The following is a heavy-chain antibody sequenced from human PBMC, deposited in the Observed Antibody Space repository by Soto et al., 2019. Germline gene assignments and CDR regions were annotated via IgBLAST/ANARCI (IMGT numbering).Heavy chain of an antibody. D-gene: IGHD6-19*01. CDR2: ISAYNGNT. Sequence: QVPLVQSGAEVKKPGASVKVSCKASGYTFTSYGISWVRQAPGQGLEWMGWISAYNGNTNYAQKLQGRVTMTTDTSTSTAYMELRSLRSDDTAVYYCARGELGSGTAVAGMDDAFDIWGQGTMVTVSS. CDR1: GYTFTSYG. V-gene: IGHV1-18*01. J-gene: IGHJ3*02. CDR3: ARGELGSGTAVAGMDDAFDI.